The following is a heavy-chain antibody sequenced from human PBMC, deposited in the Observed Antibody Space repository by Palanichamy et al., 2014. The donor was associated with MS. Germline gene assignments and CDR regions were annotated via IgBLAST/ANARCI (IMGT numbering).Heavy chain of an antibody. J-gene: IGHJ4*02. D-gene: IGHD6-19*01. CDR1: GFTFSSYA. Sequence: QVQLVESGGGVVQPGRSLRLSCAASGFTFSSYAMHWVRQAPGKGLEWVAVISYDGSNKYYTDSVKGQFTISRDNSKNTLYLQMNSLRAEDTAVYYCARDGDYSSGWYDYWGQGTLVTVSS. CDR2: ISYDGSNK. CDR3: ARDGDYSSGWYDY. V-gene: IGHV3-30*04.